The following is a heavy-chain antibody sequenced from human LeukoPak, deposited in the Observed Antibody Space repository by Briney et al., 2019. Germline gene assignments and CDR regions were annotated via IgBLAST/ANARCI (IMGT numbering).Heavy chain of an antibody. Sequence: GASVKVSCKASGYTFTSYDINWVRQATEQGLEWMGWMNPSSGNTGYAQKFQGRVTMTRNTSISTAYMELSSLRSEDTAVYYCARVSTYFGVVTDFDYWGQGTLVTVSS. D-gene: IGHD3-3*01. J-gene: IGHJ4*02. V-gene: IGHV1-8*01. CDR2: MNPSSGNT. CDR3: ARVSTYFGVVTDFDY. CDR1: GYTFTSYD.